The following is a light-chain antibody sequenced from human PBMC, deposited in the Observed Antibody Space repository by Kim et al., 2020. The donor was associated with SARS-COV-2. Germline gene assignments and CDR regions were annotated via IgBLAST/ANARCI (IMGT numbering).Light chain of an antibody. CDR1: KLGDKY. CDR2: QDN. Sequence: SYELTQPPSVSVSPGQTASITCSGDKLGDKYACWYQQKPGQSPVLVIYQDNKRPSGIPERFSGSNSGNTATLTISGTQAMDEADYYCQAWDSSTGLFGGGTQLTVL. V-gene: IGLV3-1*01. J-gene: IGLJ2*01. CDR3: QAWDSSTGL.